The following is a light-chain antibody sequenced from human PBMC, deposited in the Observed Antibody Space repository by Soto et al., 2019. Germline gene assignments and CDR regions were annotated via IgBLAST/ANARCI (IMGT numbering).Light chain of an antibody. Sequence: QSALTQPASVSGSPGQSITISCTGTSSDVGGYNYVSWYQQHPGKAPKLMIYEVSNRPSGVSNRFSGSKSGSVASLTISGLQADDEANYYCCSHVNDFTHWIFGGGTKLTVL. J-gene: IGLJ3*02. CDR3: CSHVNDFTHWI. CDR2: EVS. CDR1: SSDVGGYNY. V-gene: IGLV2-14*01.